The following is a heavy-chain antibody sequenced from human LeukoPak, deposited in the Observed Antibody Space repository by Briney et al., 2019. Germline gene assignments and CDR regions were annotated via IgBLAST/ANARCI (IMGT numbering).Heavy chain of an antibody. J-gene: IGHJ4*02. CDR2: ISDSGATT. CDR3: TTGRRKQQLDY. Sequence: GGSLRLSCAASGFTFSNVWMSWVRQAPGKGLEWVSAISDSGATTYYADSVKGRFTISRDNSKNTLYLQMNSLRAEDTAVYYCTTGRRKQQLDYWGQGTLVTVSS. CDR1: GFTFSNVW. V-gene: IGHV3-23*01. D-gene: IGHD6-13*01.